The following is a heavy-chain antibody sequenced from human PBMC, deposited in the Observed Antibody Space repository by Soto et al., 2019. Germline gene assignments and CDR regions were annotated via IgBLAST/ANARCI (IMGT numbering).Heavy chain of an antibody. CDR1: GFTFSSYA. Sequence: GGSLRLSCAASGFTFSSYAMSWVRQAPGKGLEWVSAISGSGGSTYYADSVKGRFTISRDNSKNTLYLQMNSLRAEDTAVYYCAKDYTGSSVYYSVDWFDPWGQGTLVTVSS. CDR3: AKDYTGSSVYYSVDWFDP. J-gene: IGHJ5*02. D-gene: IGHD3-22*01. CDR2: ISGSGGST. V-gene: IGHV3-23*01.